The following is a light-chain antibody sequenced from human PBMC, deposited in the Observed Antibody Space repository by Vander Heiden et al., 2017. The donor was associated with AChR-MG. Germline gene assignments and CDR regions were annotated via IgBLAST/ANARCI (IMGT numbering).Light chain of an antibody. V-gene: IGKV3-20*01. CDR2: GAS. CDR1: QSVSSSY. CDR3: QQYDNSPQ. Sequence: ELVLTQSPGTLSLSPGERATLSCRTSQSVSSSYLAWYQQRPGQAPRLLISGASGRATGIPDRFSGSGSGTDFTLTISRLEPEDFAIYYCQQYDNSPQFGQGTKVEIK. J-gene: IGKJ1*01.